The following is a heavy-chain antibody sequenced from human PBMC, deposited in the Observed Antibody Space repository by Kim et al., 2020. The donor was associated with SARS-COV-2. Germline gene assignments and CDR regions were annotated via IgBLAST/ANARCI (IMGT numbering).Heavy chain of an antibody. J-gene: IGHJ4*02. D-gene: IGHD6-13*01. Sequence: YADSVKGRFTISRDNAKNSLYLQMNSLIAEDTAVYYCARDSIAAAGLFDYWGQGTLVTVSS. V-gene: IGHV3-11*04. CDR3: ARDSIAAAGLFDY.